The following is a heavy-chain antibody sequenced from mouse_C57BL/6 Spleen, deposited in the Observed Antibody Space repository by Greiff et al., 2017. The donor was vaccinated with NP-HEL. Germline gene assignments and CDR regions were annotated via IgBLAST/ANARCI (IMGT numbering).Heavy chain of an antibody. CDR2: IYPGDGDT. Sequence: VKLVESGPELVKPGASVKISCKASGYAFSSSWMNWVKQRPGKGLEWIGRIYPGDGDTNYNGKFKGKATLTADKSSSTAYMQLSSLTSEDSAVYFCARPGTWAMDYWGQGTSVTVSS. CDR1: GYAFSSSW. V-gene: IGHV1-82*01. D-gene: IGHD4-1*01. CDR3: ARPGTWAMDY. J-gene: IGHJ4*01.